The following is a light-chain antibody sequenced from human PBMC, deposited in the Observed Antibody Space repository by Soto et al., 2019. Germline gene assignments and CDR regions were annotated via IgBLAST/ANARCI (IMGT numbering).Light chain of an antibody. CDR1: QGIRSY. Sequence: DIQLTQSPSFLSASVGDRVTITCRASQGIRSYLAWYQQKPGKAPKLLISAASSLQSGDPSRFSGSGSGTEFTLTISCLQPEDFATYYCQQVNDYPLTFGGGTKVEIK. CDR2: AAS. CDR3: QQVNDYPLT. J-gene: IGKJ4*01. V-gene: IGKV1-9*01.